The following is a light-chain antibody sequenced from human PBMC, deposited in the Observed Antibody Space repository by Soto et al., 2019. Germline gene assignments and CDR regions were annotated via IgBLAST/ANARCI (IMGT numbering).Light chain of an antibody. CDR2: AAS. Sequence: IRLTQSPSSVSAAVGSRVTIPCRASQDIAIYLDWYQQKPGKAPKMLIYAASTLHGGVPSRFRGSGSGTDFALTITSLPPEDFETYYCQQYNSYSQTFGQGTKVDIK. V-gene: IGKV1-9*01. CDR1: QDIAIY. CDR3: QQYNSYSQT. J-gene: IGKJ1*01.